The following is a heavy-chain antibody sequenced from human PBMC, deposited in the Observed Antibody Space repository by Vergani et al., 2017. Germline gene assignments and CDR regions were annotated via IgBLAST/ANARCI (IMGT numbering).Heavy chain of an antibody. Sequence: QVQLQESGPGLVKPSQTLSLTCVVSGDSISAGDFYWSWIRQPPGKGLEWMGYIYPTGSTYYNPSLKSRLTISVDISKNQFALRLTSVTAADTAVYYCARDTNMYYGPGGYFDYWGQGTLVTVSS. J-gene: IGHJ4*02. CDR3: ARDTNMYYGPGGYFDY. CDR1: GDSISAGDFY. CDR2: IYPTGST. V-gene: IGHV4-30-4*08. D-gene: IGHD3-10*01.